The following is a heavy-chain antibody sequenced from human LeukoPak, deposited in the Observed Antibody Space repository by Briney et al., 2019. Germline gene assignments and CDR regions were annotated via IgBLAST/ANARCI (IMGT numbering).Heavy chain of an antibody. CDR3: ARHRRAFEVRGVDWFDP. D-gene: IGHD3-10*01. CDR1: GGSFSGYY. Sequence: PSETLSLTCAVYGGSFSGYYWSWIRQPPGKGLEWIGEINHSGSTNYNPSLKSRVTISVDTSKNQFSLKLSSVTAADTAVYYCARHRRAFEVRGVDWFDPRGQGTRVTVSS. CDR2: INHSGST. J-gene: IGHJ5*02. V-gene: IGHV4-34*01.